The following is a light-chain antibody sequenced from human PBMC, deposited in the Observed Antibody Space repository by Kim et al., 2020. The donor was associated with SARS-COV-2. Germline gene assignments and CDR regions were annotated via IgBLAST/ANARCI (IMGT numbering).Light chain of an antibody. CDR1: SGHSTYA. CDR3: QTWGTGFRM. V-gene: IGLV4-69*01. Sequence: SVQLTCTLSSGHSTYAIAWHQQQPERGARYLMKVNSDGSHSKGDGIPDRFSGSSSGAERYLTISSLQSDDEADYYCQTWGTGFRMFGGGTQLTVL. J-gene: IGLJ3*02. CDR2: VNSDGSH.